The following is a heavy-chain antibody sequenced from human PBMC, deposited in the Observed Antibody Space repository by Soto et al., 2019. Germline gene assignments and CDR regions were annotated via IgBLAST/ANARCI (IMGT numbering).Heavy chain of an antibody. CDR1: GDSISSYY. J-gene: IGHJ3*02. D-gene: IGHD3-3*01. V-gene: IGHV4-59*01. Sequence: SETLSLTCTVSGDSISSYYWSWIWQPPGKGLEYIGYIYYIGNINYNPSLKSRVTISADTSKNQVSLKLNFVTAADTAVYYCARGGFFGVADDAFDIWGQGTMVTVSS. CDR2: IYYIGNI. CDR3: ARGGFFGVADDAFDI.